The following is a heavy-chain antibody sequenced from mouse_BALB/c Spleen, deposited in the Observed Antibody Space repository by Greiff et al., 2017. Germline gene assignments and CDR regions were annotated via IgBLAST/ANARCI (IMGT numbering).Heavy chain of an antibody. CDR1: GFTFSNYW. CDR2: IRLKSNNYAT. V-gene: IGHV6-6*02. Sequence: EVKVEESGGGLVQPGGSMKLSCVASGFTFSNYWMNWVRQSPEKGLEWVAEIRLKSNNYATHYAESVKGRFTISRDDSKSSVYLQMNNLRAEDTGIYYCTRPSYDGYYSFAYWGQGTLVTVSA. D-gene: IGHD2-3*01. CDR3: TRPSYDGYYSFAY. J-gene: IGHJ3*01.